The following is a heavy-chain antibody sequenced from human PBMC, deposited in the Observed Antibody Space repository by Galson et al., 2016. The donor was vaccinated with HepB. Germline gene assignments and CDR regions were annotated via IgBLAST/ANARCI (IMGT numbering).Heavy chain of an antibody. CDR3: AGGRCSRGTCYGGDSFDF. CDR1: GFTFTSYW. Sequence: SLRLSCAASGFTFTSYWMTWVRQAPGKGLEWVANIKQDGSETHYVDSVKGRFTISRDNARNSLHLQMKNLKADDTAVYYWAGGRCSRGTCYGGDSFDFWGQGTMVAVSS. V-gene: IGHV3-7*03. J-gene: IGHJ3*01. CDR2: IKQDGSET. D-gene: IGHD2-2*01.